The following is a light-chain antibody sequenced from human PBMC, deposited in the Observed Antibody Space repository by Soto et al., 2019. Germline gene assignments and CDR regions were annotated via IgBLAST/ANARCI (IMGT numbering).Light chain of an antibody. CDR3: QQYNDWPSFT. CDR1: QSLRNN. J-gene: IGKJ3*01. CDR2: GAS. V-gene: IGKV3-15*01. Sequence: EIVMTQSPATLSVSPGERVILSCRASQSLRNNLAWYQQRPGQAPRLLIYGASTRATDIPARFSGSGSGTEFTLTISSLQSEDFAVYYCQQYNDWPSFTFGPGTRVDIK.